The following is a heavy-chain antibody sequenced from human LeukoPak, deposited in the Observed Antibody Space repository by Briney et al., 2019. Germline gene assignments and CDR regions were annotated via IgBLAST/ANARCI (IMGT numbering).Heavy chain of an antibody. D-gene: IGHD6-13*01. J-gene: IGHJ4*02. CDR3: ARGGILGSSWYEDYFDY. V-gene: IGHV4-59*12. Sequence: SETLSLTCTVSGGSISSYYWSWIRQPPGKGLEWIGYIYYSGSTYYNPSLKSRVTISVDTSKNQFSLKLSSVTAADTAVYYCARGGILGSSWYEDYFDYWGQGTLVTVSS. CDR2: IYYSGST. CDR1: GGSISSYY.